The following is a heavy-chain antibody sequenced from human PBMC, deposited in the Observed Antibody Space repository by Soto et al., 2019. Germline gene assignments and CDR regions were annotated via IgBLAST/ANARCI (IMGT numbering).Heavy chain of an antibody. CDR3: ARGSTGYSSSWYRY. V-gene: IGHV4-59*08. CDR2: IYNSGST. Sequence: QVQLQESGPGLVKPSETLSLTCTVSGGSISSYYWSWIRQPPGKGLEWIGYIYNSGSTNYNPSLKRRVTISVDTSKNQFSLQLSSVTAADTAVYYCARGSTGYSSSWYRYWGQGTLVTVSS. CDR1: GGSISSYY. J-gene: IGHJ4*02. D-gene: IGHD6-13*01.